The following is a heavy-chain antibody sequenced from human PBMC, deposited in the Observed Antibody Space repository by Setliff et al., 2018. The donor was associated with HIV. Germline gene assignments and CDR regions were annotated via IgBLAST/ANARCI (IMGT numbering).Heavy chain of an antibody. CDR2: ISPDGSAT. CDR1: GASDISYIW. D-gene: IGHD3-3*01. J-gene: IGHJ4*02. Sequence: ETLSLTCAVSGASDISYIWWSWVRQPPGKGLEWVANISPDGSATYYVDSVKGRFTISRDNAKKSLYLQMNSLRADDTAVYYCARAFSGYYFDYWGQGTLVTVSS. V-gene: IGHV3-7*01. CDR3: ARAFSGYYFDY.